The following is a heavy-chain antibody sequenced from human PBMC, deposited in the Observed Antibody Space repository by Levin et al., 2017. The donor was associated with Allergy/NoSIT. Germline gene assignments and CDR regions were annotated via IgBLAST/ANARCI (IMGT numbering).Heavy chain of an antibody. CDR2: ISAYNGDT. V-gene: IGHV1-18*01. Sequence: PGESLKISCKASGYSFTRYGFGWVRQAPGQGLEWMAWISAYNGDTRYAQKFQGRVAMTTDTSTDTAYMELRGLRSDDTAVYYCARSFEYCLDVWGQGTTVIVSS. D-gene: IGHD2-15*01. CDR1: GYSFTRYG. J-gene: IGHJ6*02. CDR3: ARSFEYCLDV.